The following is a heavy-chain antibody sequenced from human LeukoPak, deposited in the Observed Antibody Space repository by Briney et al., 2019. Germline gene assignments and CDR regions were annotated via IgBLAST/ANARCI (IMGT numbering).Heavy chain of an antibody. CDR1: GYTFTGYY. Sequence: ASVKVSCKASGYTFTGYYMHWVRQAPGQGLEWMGRINLNSGGTNYAQKFQGRVTMTRDTSISTAYMELSRLRSDDTAVYYCARERYCSGGSCYQEFDYWGQGTLVTVSS. D-gene: IGHD2-15*01. CDR2: INLNSGGT. CDR3: ARERYCSGGSCYQEFDY. V-gene: IGHV1-2*06. J-gene: IGHJ4*02.